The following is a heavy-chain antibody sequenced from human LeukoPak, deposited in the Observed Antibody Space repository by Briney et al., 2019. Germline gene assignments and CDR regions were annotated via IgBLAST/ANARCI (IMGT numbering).Heavy chain of an antibody. V-gene: IGHV4-61*02. CDR1: GDSISSGDYY. D-gene: IGHD6-13*01. J-gene: IGHJ5*02. Sequence: SETLSLTCTVSGDSISSGDYYWSWIRQPAGKGLEWIGRISSSGSTNYNPSLKSRVTISVDTSKNQFSLKLSSVTAADTAVYYCARDFPSLAAAGNWFDPWGQGTLVTVSS. CDR3: ARDFPSLAAAGNWFDP. CDR2: ISSSGST.